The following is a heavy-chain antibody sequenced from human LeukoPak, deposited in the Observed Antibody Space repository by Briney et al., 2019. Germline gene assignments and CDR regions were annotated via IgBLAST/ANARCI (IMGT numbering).Heavy chain of an antibody. J-gene: IGHJ4*02. V-gene: IGHV3-23*01. CDR1: GFTFSSYA. D-gene: IGHD3-10*01. CDR2: ISGSGGST. CDR3: AKRWDGSGSYFFDY. Sequence: GGSLRLSCAASGFTFSSYAMSWVRQAPGKGLEWVSAISGSGGSTYYADSVKGRFTISRGNSKNTLYLQMNSLRAEDTAVYYCAKRWDGSGSYFFDYWGQGTLVTVSS.